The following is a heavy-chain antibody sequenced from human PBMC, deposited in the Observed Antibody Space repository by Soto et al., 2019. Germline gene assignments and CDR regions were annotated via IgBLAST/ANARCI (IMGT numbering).Heavy chain of an antibody. V-gene: IGHV4-4*07. Sequence: SETLSLTCTVSGGSSSSYYWSWIRQPAGKGLEWIGRIYTSGSTNYNPSLKSRVTMSVDTSKNQFSLKLSSVTAADTAVYYCARGVRVVGATINYYYGMDVWGQGTTVTVSS. D-gene: IGHD1-26*01. CDR3: ARGVRVVGATINYYYGMDV. CDR1: GGSSSSYY. J-gene: IGHJ6*02. CDR2: IYTSGST.